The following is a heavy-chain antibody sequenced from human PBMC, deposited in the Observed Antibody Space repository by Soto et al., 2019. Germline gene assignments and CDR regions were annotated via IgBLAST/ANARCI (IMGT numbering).Heavy chain of an antibody. CDR2: IDPVDSYA. D-gene: IGHD6-13*01. J-gene: IGHJ5*02. CDR1: GFSFTNYW. V-gene: IGHV5-10-1*01. CDR3: ARIQSIARNWLDP. Sequence: GESLKISCKGSGFSFTNYWISWVRQMPGKGLEWMGNIDPVDSYANYSPSFQGHVTFSVDTSISTAYLQWSSLKASDTAMYFCARIQSIARNWLDPWGQGPLVTVYS.